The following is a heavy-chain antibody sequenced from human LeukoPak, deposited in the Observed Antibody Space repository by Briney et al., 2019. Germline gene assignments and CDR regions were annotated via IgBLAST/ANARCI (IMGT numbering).Heavy chain of an antibody. V-gene: IGHV4-59*01. Sequence: SETLSLTCAVSGASINDFYWTWIRQPPGKGLEWIGYVYYGGSTNYNPSLKSRVSMSVDTSKNQFSLTLTSVTAADTAFYYCARGGIRGYSAFDNLDFWGLGTHVTVSS. CDR1: GASINDFY. CDR3: ARGGIRGYSAFDNLDF. D-gene: IGHD5-12*01. CDR2: VYYGGST. J-gene: IGHJ4*02.